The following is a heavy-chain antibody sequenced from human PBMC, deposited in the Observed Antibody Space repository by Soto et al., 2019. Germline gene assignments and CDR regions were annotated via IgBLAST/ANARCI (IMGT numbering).Heavy chain of an antibody. Sequence: EPLEISSKGSGYSFSTFWIGWVRQMPGKGLEWMGIIYPSDSDTRYSPSFQGQVTISADKSSRTAYLQWSSLKASDSAMYYCARLPQDYYYHGMDVWGQGTKVTVSS. CDR3: ARLPQDYYYHGMDV. V-gene: IGHV5-51*01. CDR2: IYPSDSDT. CDR1: GYSFSTFW. J-gene: IGHJ6*02.